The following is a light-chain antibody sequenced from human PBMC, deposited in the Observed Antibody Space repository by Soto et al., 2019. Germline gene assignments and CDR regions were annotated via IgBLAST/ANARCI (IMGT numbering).Light chain of an antibody. CDR1: QSISSW. J-gene: IGKJ1*01. V-gene: IGKV1-5*03. CDR2: KAS. Sequence: DIQMTQSPSTLSASAGDRVTITCRASQSISSWLAWYQQKPGKAPKLLIYKASSLESGVPSRLSGSGSGTEFTLTISSLQPDDFATYYCQQYNSYSFGQGTKVEIK. CDR3: QQYNSYS.